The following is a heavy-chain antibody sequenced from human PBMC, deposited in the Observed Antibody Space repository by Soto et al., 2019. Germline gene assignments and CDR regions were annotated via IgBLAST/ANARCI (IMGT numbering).Heavy chain of an antibody. V-gene: IGHV4-39*01. J-gene: IGHJ4*02. CDR3: ARHLYSYVAEAPFDY. CDR1: GGSISSSSYY. CDR2: IYYSGST. D-gene: IGHD2-21*01. Sequence: QLQLQESGPGLVKPSETLSLTCTVSGGSISSSSYYWGWIRQPPGKGLEWIGSIYYSGSTYYNPSLKSRVTISVDTSKNQFSLKLSSVTAADTAVYYCARHLYSYVAEAPFDYWRQGTLVTVSS.